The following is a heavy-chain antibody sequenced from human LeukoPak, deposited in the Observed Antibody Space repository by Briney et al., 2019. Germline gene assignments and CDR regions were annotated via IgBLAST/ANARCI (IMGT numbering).Heavy chain of an antibody. J-gene: IGHJ3*02. V-gene: IGHV5-51*01. CDR3: AKRIQLWSTDYAFDI. Sequence: GESLKISCKGSGHSFTSYWIGWVRQMPGKGLEWMGIIYPGDSDTRYSPSFQGQVTISADKSISTAYLQWSSLKASDTAMYYCAKRIQLWSTDYAFDIWGQGTMVTVSS. CDR2: IYPGDSDT. D-gene: IGHD5-18*01. CDR1: GHSFTSYW.